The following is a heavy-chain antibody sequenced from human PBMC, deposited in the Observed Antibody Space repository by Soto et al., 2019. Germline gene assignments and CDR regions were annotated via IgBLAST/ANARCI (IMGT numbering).Heavy chain of an antibody. D-gene: IGHD1-26*01. V-gene: IGHV4-39*01. CDR1: GGSISSSNDY. J-gene: IGHJ5*02. CDR2: IYYSGST. CDR3: ATQEVGGSYVYTFDP. Sequence: SETLSLTSTVSGGSISSSNDYWGWIRQPPGKGLEWIGSIYYSGSTYYNPSLKSRVTISVDTSKNQFSLKLSSVTAADTAVYYCATQEVGGSYVYTFDPWGQGTLVTVSS.